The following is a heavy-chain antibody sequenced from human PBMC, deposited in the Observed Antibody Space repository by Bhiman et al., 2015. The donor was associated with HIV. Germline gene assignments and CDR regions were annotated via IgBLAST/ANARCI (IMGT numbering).Heavy chain of an antibody. CDR2: INSDGTST. J-gene: IGHJ4*02. CDR3: ARGPLNYYFDY. CDR1: GFTFSNYW. Sequence: EVQLVESGGGLVQPGGSLRLSCAASGFTFSNYWMHWVRQAPGKGLVWVSRINSDGTSTTYADSVKGRFTISRDSAKNTLYLQMNSLRAEDTAVYYYARGPLNYYFDYWGQGTLVTVSS. V-gene: IGHV3-74*01. D-gene: IGHD1-7*01.